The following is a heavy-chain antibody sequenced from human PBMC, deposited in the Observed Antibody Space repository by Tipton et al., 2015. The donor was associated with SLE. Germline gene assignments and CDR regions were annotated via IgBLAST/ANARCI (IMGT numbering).Heavy chain of an antibody. CDR1: GYTFISYG. J-gene: IGHJ3*02. Sequence: QVQLVQSGAEVKKPGASVKVSCKASGYTFISYGISWVRQAPGQGLEWVGWISAYNGNTKYAQKFQDRVTMTTDTPTSTAYMELRSLRSDDTAVYYCARGDYDYIWGSYRYGFDIWGQGTMVTVSS. V-gene: IGHV1-18*01. CDR3: ARGDYDYIWGSYRYGFDI. D-gene: IGHD3-16*02. CDR2: ISAYNGNT.